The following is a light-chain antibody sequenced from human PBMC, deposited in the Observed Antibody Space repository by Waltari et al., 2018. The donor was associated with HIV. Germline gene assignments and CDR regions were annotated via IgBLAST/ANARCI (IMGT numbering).Light chain of an antibody. CDR2: DHN. CDR3: QSYDNWSYV. CDR1: SGGIASNY. Sequence: FLLTQPLSVSESPGKTVPISCPRSSGGIASNYVQWYQQRPGSVPTTVIYDHNQRPSGVPDRFSGSIDSSSNSASLTISGLKTEDEADYYCQSYDNWSYVFGTGTKVTVL. V-gene: IGLV6-57*04. J-gene: IGLJ1*01.